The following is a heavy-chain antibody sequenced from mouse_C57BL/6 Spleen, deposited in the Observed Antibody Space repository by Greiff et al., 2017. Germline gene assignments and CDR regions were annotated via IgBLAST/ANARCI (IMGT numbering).Heavy chain of an antibody. Sequence: VQLQQSGPGLVKPSQSLSLTCSVTGYSITSGYYWNWIRQFPGNKLEWMGYISYDGSNNYNPSLKNRISITRDTSKNQFFLKLNSVTTEDTATYYCAKGRTTVVDYWGQGTTLTVSS. CDR2: ISYDGSN. CDR1: GYSITSGYY. D-gene: IGHD1-1*01. V-gene: IGHV3-6*01. J-gene: IGHJ2*01. CDR3: AKGRTTVVDY.